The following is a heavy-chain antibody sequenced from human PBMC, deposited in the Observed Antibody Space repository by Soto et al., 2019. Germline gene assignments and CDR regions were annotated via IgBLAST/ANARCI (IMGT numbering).Heavy chain of an antibody. Sequence: SVKVSCKASGGTFSQFAVSWVRQATGQGLEWMGGIIHMFGIANYAPKSEDRVTIIADDSTNTASMDLSRLRSEGTAVYYCAASGRSLLGYDYKDTEGFDIWGRGTLVTVSS. V-gene: IGHV1-69*13. D-gene: IGHD3-10*01. J-gene: IGHJ3*02. CDR2: IIHMFGIA. CDR1: GGTFSQFA. CDR3: AASGRSLLGYDYKDTEGFDI.